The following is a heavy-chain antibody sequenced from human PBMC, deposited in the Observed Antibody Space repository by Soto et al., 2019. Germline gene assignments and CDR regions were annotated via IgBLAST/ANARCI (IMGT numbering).Heavy chain of an antibody. CDR3: ARSPMITPRDRPLDI. CDR1: GYSFTSYW. CDR2: IYPGDSDT. V-gene: IGHV5-51*01. D-gene: IGHD3-16*01. Sequence: GESLKISCKGSGYSFTSYWIGWVRQMPGKGLEWMGIIYPGDSDTRYSPSFQGQVTISADKSISTAYLQWSSLKASDTAMYYCARSPMITPRDRPLDIWGQGTMVTVSS. J-gene: IGHJ3*02.